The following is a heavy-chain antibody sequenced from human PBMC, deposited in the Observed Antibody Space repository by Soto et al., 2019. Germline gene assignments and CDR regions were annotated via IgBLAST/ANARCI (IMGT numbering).Heavy chain of an antibody. CDR2: IYYSGST. CDR1: GGSISSGGYY. CDR3: ARDSRYLGFYYYGMDV. D-gene: IGHD3-9*01. V-gene: IGHV4-61*08. J-gene: IGHJ6*02. Sequence: TLSLTCTVSGGSISSGGYYWSWIRQPPGKGLEWIGHIYYSGSTNYNPSLMSRVTISIDTSKNQLSLKLRSVTAADTAVYYCARDSRYLGFYYYGMDVWGQGTTVTVS.